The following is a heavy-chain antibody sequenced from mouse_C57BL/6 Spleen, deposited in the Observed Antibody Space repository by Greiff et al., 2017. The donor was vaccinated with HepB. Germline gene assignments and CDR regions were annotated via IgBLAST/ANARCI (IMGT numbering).Heavy chain of an antibody. J-gene: IGHJ1*03. CDR2: IDPSDSYT. V-gene: IGHV1-50*01. Sequence: QVQLQQPGAELVKPGASVKLSCKASGYTFTSYWMQWVKQRPGQGLEWIGEIDPSDSYTNYNQKFKGKATLTVDTSSSTAYMQLSSLTSEDSAVYNCARWGGNLYRYFDVWGTGTTVTVSS. CDR1: GYTFTSYW. CDR3: ARWGGNLYRYFDV. D-gene: IGHD2-1*01.